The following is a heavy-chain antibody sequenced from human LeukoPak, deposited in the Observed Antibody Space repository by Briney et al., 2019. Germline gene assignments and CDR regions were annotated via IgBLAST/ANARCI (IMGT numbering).Heavy chain of an antibody. J-gene: IGHJ4*02. CDR2: ISYDGSNK. V-gene: IGHV3-30-3*01. Sequence: SGGSLRLSCAASGFTFSSYAMHWVRQAPGKGLEWVAVISYDGSNKYYADSVKGRFTISRDNSKNTLYLQMNSLRAEDTAVYYCARDHVLDYWGQGTLVTVSS. CDR1: GFTFSSYA. CDR3: ARDHVLDY.